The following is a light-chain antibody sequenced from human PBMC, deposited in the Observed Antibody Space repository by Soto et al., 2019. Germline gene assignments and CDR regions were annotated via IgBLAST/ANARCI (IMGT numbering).Light chain of an antibody. Sequence: QSVLTQPRSVSGSPGQSVTISCTGTSGDVGGYNYVSWYQQHPGKAPKLMIYDVSERPSGVPDRFSGSKSGNTASLTISGLQAEDEADYYCCSYAGSFTLYVFGTGTKVTVL. CDR1: SGDVGGYNY. V-gene: IGLV2-11*01. J-gene: IGLJ1*01. CDR3: CSYAGSFTLYV. CDR2: DVS.